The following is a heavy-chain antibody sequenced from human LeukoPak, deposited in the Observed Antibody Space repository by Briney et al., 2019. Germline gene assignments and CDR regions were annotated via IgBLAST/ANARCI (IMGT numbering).Heavy chain of an antibody. J-gene: IGHJ4*02. CDR2: IYTSGST. CDR1: GGSISSGSYY. V-gene: IGHV4-61*02. Sequence: SETLSLTCTVSGGSISSGSYYWSWIRQPAGKGLEWIGRIYTSGSTNYNPSLKSRVTISVDTSKNQFSLKLSSVTAADTAVYYCASQYYDILTGYYCIDYWGQGTLVTVSS. D-gene: IGHD3-9*01. CDR3: ASQYYDILTGYYCIDY.